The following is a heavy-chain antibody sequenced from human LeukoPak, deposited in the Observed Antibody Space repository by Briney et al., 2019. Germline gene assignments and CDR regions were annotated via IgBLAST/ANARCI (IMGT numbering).Heavy chain of an antibody. CDR1: GGSISSGGYY. Sequence: SETRSLTCTVSGGSISSGGYYWSWIRQPPGKGLEWIGYIYHSGSTYYNPSLKSRVTISVDRSKNQFSLKLSSVTAADTAVYYCARGSGPDTAMVYFDYWGQGTLVTVSS. V-gene: IGHV4-30-2*01. CDR3: ARGSGPDTAMVYFDY. CDR2: IYHSGST. J-gene: IGHJ4*02. D-gene: IGHD5-18*01.